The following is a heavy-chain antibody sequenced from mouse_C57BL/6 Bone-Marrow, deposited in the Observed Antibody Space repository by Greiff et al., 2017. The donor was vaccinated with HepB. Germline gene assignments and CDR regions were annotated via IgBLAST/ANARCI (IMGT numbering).Heavy chain of an antibody. J-gene: IGHJ4*01. V-gene: IGHV1-80*01. Sequence: VHLVESGAELVKPGASVKISCKASGYAFSSYWMNWVKQRPGKGLEWIGQIYPGDGDTNYNGKFKGKATLTADKSSSTAYMQLSSLTSEDSAVYFCARSQGTAMDYWGQGTSVTVSS. CDR3: ARSQGTAMDY. D-gene: IGHD2-14*01. CDR1: GYAFSSYW. CDR2: IYPGDGDT.